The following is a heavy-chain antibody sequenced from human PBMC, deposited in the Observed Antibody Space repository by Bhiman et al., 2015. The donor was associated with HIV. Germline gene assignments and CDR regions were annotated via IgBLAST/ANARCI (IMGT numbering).Heavy chain of an antibody. CDR3: ARREQVVGYNMDV. D-gene: IGHD6-13*01. J-gene: IGHJ6*03. CDR1: GFSLSSSYG. CDR2: ITSSNGII. Sequence: EVQLVESGGGLVQPGGSLRLSCVASGFSLSSSYGINWVRQAPGKGLEWVAHITSSNGIIQYADSVKGRFIMTRDNAKNSLFLQMNSLRVEDTAVYYCARREQVVGYNMDVWGKGTTVTVSS. V-gene: IGHV3-48*01.